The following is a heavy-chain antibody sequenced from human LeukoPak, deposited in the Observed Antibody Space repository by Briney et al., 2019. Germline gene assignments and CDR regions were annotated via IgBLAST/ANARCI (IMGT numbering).Heavy chain of an antibody. Sequence: VGCLRLSCAASGFTFSSYTMNWVRQAPGKGLEWVSSISSSSSYIYYSDSVKGRFTISRDNAKNSLYLQMNSLRAEDTAVYYCANEYWSVNDYWGQGTLVTVSS. CDR3: ANEYWSVNDY. CDR1: GFTFSSYT. V-gene: IGHV3-21*01. D-gene: IGHD6-6*01. J-gene: IGHJ4*02. CDR2: ISSSSSYI.